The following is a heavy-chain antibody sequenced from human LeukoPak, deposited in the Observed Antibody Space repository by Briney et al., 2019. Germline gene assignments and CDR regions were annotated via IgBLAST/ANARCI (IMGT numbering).Heavy chain of an antibody. V-gene: IGHV1-69*06. CDR1: GGTFSSYA. CDR3: ARVGSGSYFDY. Sequence: SVKVSCKASGGTFSSYAISWVRQAPGPGLESVGGIIPIFGTANYAQKFQGRVTITADRSTTTAYMETRPLSSERTAVYYCARVGSGSYFDYWGQETLVSVSS. D-gene: IGHD3-10*01. J-gene: IGHJ4*02. CDR2: IIPIFGTA.